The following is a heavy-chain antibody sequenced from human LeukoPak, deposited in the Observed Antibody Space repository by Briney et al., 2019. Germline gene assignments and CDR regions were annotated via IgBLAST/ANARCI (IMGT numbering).Heavy chain of an antibody. D-gene: IGHD6-19*01. CDR3: ARDRRSSGWSPDY. CDR1: GFTLSSYS. V-gene: IGHV3-21*01. CDR2: ISSSSSYI. J-gene: IGHJ4*02. Sequence: GGSLRLSCAASGFTLSSYSMNWVRQAPGKGLEWVSSISSSSSYIYYADSVKGRFTISRDNAKNSLYLQMNSLRAEDTAVYYCARDRRSSGWSPDYWGQGTLVTVSS.